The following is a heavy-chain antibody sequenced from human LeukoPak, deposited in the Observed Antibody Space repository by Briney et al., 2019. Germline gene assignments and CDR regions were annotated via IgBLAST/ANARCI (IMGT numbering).Heavy chain of an antibody. V-gene: IGHV3-23*01. Sequence: GGSLRLSCAASGLTFSTYAMSWVRQAPGKGLEWVSGISGSGGTTYYADSVKGRFTISRDNSKNTLYMQMNSLRAADTAVYYCAKDRSGDNNDDALDIWGQGTLVSVSS. J-gene: IGHJ3*02. CDR1: GLTFSTYA. CDR3: AKDRSGDNNDDALDI. D-gene: IGHD2-21*02. CDR2: ISGSGGTT.